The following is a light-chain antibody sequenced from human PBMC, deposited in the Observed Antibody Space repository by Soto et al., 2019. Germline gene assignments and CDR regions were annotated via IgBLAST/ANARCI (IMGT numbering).Light chain of an antibody. Sequence: EIVLTQSPATLSLSPGERATLSCGASQSVSSSYVAWYQQKPGLAPRLLIYDASSRATGIPDRFSGSGSGTDFTLAIGRLEPEDFAVYYCQPYDNSGPLSFGGGTKVEIK. CDR3: QPYDNSGPLS. J-gene: IGKJ4*01. V-gene: IGKV3D-20*01. CDR2: DAS. CDR1: QSVSSSY.